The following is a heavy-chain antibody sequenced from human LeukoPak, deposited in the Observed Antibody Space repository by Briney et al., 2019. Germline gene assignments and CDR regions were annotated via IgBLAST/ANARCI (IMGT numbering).Heavy chain of an antibody. CDR2: ISSSSSYI. CDR1: GFTFSSYS. J-gene: IGHJ4*02. V-gene: IGHV3-21*01. D-gene: IGHD4-17*01. Sequence: TGGSLRLSCAASGFTFSSYSMNWVRQAPGMGLEWVSSISSSSSYIYYADSVKGRFTISRDNAKNSLYLQMNSLRAEDTAVYYCAMTSTVTTAFDYWGQGTLVTVSS. CDR3: AMTSTVTTAFDY.